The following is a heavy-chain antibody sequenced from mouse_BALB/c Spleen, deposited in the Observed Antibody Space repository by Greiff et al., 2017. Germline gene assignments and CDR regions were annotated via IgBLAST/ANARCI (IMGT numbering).Heavy chain of an antibody. CDR1: GFTFSSYA. Sequence: EVKVVESGGGLVKPGGSLKLSCAASGFTFSSYAMSWVRQTPEKRLEWVASISSGGSTYYPDSVKGRFTISRDNARNILYLQMSSLRSEDTAMYYCARDGSSYGYFDVWGAGTTVTVSS. J-gene: IGHJ1*01. D-gene: IGHD1-1*01. V-gene: IGHV5-6-5*01. CDR2: ISSGGST. CDR3: ARDGSSYGYFDV.